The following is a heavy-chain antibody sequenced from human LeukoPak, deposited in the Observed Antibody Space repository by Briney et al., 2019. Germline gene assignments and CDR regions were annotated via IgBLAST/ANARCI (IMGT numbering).Heavy chain of an antibody. CDR2: INPNSGGT. CDR1: GYTFTGYY. V-gene: IGHV1-2*02. D-gene: IGHD2-15*01. J-gene: IGHJ3*02. Sequence: ASVKVSCKASGYTFTGYYMHWVRQAPGQGLEWMGWINPNSGGTNYAQKFQGRVTMTEDTSTDTAYMELSSLRSDDTAVYYCARGYWDAFDIWGQGTMVTVSS. CDR3: ARGYWDAFDI.